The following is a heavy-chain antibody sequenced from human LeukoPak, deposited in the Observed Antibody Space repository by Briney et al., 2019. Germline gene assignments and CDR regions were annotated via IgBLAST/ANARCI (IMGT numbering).Heavy chain of an antibody. CDR3: ARGGRGQQQLVNWFDP. D-gene: IGHD6-13*01. CDR2: IYYSGST. J-gene: IGHJ5*02. CDR1: GGSISSYY. V-gene: IGHV4-59*12. Sequence: PSETLSLTCTVSGGSISSYYWSWIRQPPGKGLEWIGYIYYSGSTNYNPSLKSRVTISVDTSKNQFSLKLSSVTAADTAVYYCARGGRGQQQLVNWFDPWGQGTLVTVSS.